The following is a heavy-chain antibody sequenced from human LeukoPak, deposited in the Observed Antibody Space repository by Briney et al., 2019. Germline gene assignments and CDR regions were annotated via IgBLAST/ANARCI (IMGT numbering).Heavy chain of an antibody. J-gene: IGHJ3*02. CDR2: VIHSGSN. Sequence: SETLSLTCGVYGGSLSGYYWSWIRQPPGKGLEWIGEVIHSGSNNYNPSLKSRVTISLDTSKNQLSLKLSSVTAADTAVYYCARDCSSSSCWVDAFDIWGQGTMVTVSS. CDR1: GGSLSGYY. CDR3: ARDCSSSSCWVDAFDI. D-gene: IGHD2-2*01. V-gene: IGHV4-34*12.